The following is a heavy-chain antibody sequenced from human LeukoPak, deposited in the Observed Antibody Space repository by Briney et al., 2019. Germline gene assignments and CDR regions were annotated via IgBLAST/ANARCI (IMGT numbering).Heavy chain of an antibody. CDR2: IYYSGST. CDR1: GGSISSYY. J-gene: IGHJ4*02. Sequence: SPSETLSLTCTVSGGSISSYYWNWIQQPPGKGLEWIGYIYYSGSTNYNPSLKSRVTISVDTSKNQFSLKLSSVTAADTAVYYCARDRYYDSGSYYNWGQGTLVTVSS. CDR3: ARDRYYDSGSYYN. D-gene: IGHD3-10*01. V-gene: IGHV4-59*01.